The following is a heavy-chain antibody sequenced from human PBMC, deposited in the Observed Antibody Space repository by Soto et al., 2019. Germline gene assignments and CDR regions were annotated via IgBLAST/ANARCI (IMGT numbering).Heavy chain of an antibody. D-gene: IGHD1-26*01. Sequence: SVKVSCKASGATFSSYAISWVLQAPGQGLEWMGGIIPIFGTANYAQKFQGRVTITADESTGTAYMELSSLRSEDTAVYYCARGATNYYYYGMDVWGQGTTVTVSS. CDR1: GATFSSYA. CDR2: IIPIFGTA. J-gene: IGHJ6*02. CDR3: ARGATNYYYYGMDV. V-gene: IGHV1-69*13.